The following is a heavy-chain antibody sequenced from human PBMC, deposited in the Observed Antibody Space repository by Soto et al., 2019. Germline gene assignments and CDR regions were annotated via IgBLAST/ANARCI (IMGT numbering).Heavy chain of an antibody. J-gene: IGHJ5*02. CDR1: GYKFTSSW. CDR3: ARKDKSGYFNWFDP. D-gene: IGHD3-22*01. V-gene: IGHV5-51*01. CDR2: IFPSDSDT. Sequence: GESLKISCRTSGYKFTSSWIAWVRQMPGKGLEWMGIIFPSDSDTRYSPSFQGQVTISADRSTSTVFLQWASLKASDTAVYFCARKDKSGYFNWFDPWGQVTLVTVSS.